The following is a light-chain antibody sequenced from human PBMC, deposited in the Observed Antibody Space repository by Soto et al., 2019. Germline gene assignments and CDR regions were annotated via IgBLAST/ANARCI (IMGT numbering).Light chain of an antibody. CDR2: AAS. V-gene: IGKV1-9*01. Sequence: DIQLTQSPSFLSASVGDRVTITCRASQGISSYLAWYQQKPGKAPKLLIYAASTLQSGVPSRFSGSGSGTEFTLTISSLQPEDFAPYYCQQSITFGQGTRLEIK. J-gene: IGKJ5*01. CDR3: QQSIT. CDR1: QGISSY.